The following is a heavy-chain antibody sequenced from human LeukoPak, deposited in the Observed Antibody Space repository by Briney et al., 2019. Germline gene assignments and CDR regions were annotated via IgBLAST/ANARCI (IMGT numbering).Heavy chain of an antibody. CDR3: ARRRPGSSGYYVFDY. D-gene: IGHD3-22*01. V-gene: IGHV4-59*01. CDR2: IYYSGST. CDR1: GASISSYY. Sequence: SETLSLTCTVSGASISSYYWSWIRQPPGKGLEWIGYIYYSGSTNYNPSLKSRVTISVDTSKNQFSLKLSSVTAADTAVYYCARRRPGSSGYYVFDYWGQGTLVTVSS. J-gene: IGHJ4*02.